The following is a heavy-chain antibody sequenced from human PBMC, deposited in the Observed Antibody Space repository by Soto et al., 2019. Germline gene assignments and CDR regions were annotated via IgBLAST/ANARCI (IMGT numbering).Heavy chain of an antibody. D-gene: IGHD1-26*01. CDR2: ISYDGGNK. J-gene: IGHJ4*02. CDR3: AQDLWELHKRNYFDY. V-gene: IGHV3-30*18. CDR1: GFTFSSYG. Sequence: QVQLVESGGGVVQPGRSLRLSCAASGFTFSSYGMHWVRQAPGKGLEWVAVISYDGGNKYYADSVKGRLTISRDNSKKTLYLQMNSLRAEDKDVYSCAQDLWELHKRNYFDYWGQGTLVTVSS.